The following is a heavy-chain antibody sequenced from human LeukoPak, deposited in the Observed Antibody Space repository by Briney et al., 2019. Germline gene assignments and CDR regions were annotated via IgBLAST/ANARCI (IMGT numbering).Heavy chain of an antibody. CDR3: ASTYDFWSGYPTFDY. CDR1: GGSISSYY. J-gene: IGHJ4*02. Sequence: SETLSLTCTVSGGSISSYYWSWIRQPPGKGLEWIGYIYYSGSTNYNPSLKSRVTISVDTSKNQFSLKLSSVTAADTAVYYCASTYDFWSGYPTFDYWGQGTLVTVSS. D-gene: IGHD3-3*01. CDR2: IYYSGST. V-gene: IGHV4-59*01.